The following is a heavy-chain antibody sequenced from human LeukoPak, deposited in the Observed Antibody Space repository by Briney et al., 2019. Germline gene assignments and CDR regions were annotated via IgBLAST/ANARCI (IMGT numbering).Heavy chain of an antibody. J-gene: IGHJ5*02. CDR3: ARGVIEVNWFDP. V-gene: IGHV1-69*01. Sequence: SVKVSCKASGATFSSYAISWVRQATGQGLEWMGGIIPIFGTANYAQKFQGRVTITADESTSTAYMELSSLRSEDTAVYYCARGVIEVNWFDPWGQGTLVTVS. CDR2: IIPIFGTA. CDR1: GATFSSYA.